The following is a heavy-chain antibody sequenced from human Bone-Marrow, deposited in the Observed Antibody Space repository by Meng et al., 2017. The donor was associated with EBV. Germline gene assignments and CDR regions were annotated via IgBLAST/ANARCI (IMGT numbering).Heavy chain of an antibody. D-gene: IGHD1-26*01. CDR1: GGSFNGYY. Sequence: QVRLQQGGAGLLKPSETLALTVAVYGGSFNGYYWNWIRQSPTKGLEWIGEINHSGSTNYNPSLRSQVSISVDTSKNQFSLIVTSVTAADTAMYYCARGGVGGFESFNYWGQGILVTVSS. CDR2: INHSGST. V-gene: IGHV4-34*01. CDR3: ARGGVGGFESFNY. J-gene: IGHJ4*02.